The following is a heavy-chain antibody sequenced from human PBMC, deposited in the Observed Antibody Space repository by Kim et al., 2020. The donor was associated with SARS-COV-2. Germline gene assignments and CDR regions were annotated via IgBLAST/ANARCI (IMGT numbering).Heavy chain of an antibody. CDR3: AGNYSGPGSYPLDF. D-gene: IGHD3-10*01. J-gene: IGHJ4*02. CDR1: GNTLTEIS. CDR2: FDPEDAET. Sequence: ASVKVSCKVSGNTLTEISMHWVRQAPGRGLEWMGGFDPEDAETIYARKFKGRVTMTEDTSTDTAYMELSSLRSEDTAVYFCAGNYSGPGSYPLDFWGQGTLVTVSS. V-gene: IGHV1-24*01.